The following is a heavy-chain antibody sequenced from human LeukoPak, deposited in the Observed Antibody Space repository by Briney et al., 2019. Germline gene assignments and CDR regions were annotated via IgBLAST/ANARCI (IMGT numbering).Heavy chain of an antibody. CDR1: GGSISSYY. CDR3: ARERCSSTSCSPYNWFDP. D-gene: IGHD2-2*01. CDR2: IYYSGST. J-gene: IGHJ5*02. Sequence: SETLSLTCTVSGGSISSYYWSWIRQPPGKGLEWIGHIYYSGSTNYNPSLKSRVTISVDTSKNQFSLKLSSVTAADTAVYYCARERCSSTSCSPYNWFDPWGQGTLVTVSS. V-gene: IGHV4-59*01.